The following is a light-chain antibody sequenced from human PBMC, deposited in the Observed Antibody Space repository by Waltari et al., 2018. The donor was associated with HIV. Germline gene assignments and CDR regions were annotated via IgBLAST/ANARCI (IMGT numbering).Light chain of an antibody. V-gene: IGLV1-51*02. Sequence: QSVLTQPPSVSAAPGQKVTIFCSGSTSNMETSYVSWYQTLPGAAPKLLHYGNNKRPSGIPDRFSGSKSGTSATLGITGLQTGDEAHYYCGTWDTSLSAFWVFGGGTKLTVL. CDR3: GTWDTSLSAFWV. J-gene: IGLJ3*02. CDR2: GNN. CDR1: TSNMETSY.